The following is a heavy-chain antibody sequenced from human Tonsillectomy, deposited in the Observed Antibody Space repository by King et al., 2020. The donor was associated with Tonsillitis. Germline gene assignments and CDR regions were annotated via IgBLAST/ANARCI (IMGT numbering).Heavy chain of an antibody. J-gene: IGHJ3*02. V-gene: IGHV4-59*08. Sequence: HVQLQESGPGLVKPSETLSLTCTVSGGSISSYFWSWIRQPPGKGLEWSGYIFYRGSTTYNPSLQIRVTISIDTSKTQFSLKLRSVTAAETAVYYCARLDFYDRVPWAFDIWGQGTMVTVSS. CDR1: GGSISSYF. CDR3: ARLDFYDRVPWAFDI. D-gene: IGHD3-22*01. CDR2: IFYRGST.